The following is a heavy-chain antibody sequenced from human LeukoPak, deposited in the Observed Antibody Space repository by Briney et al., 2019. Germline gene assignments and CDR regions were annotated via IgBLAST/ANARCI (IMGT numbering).Heavy chain of an antibody. CDR1: GFTVSSNY. V-gene: IGHV3-53*04. D-gene: IGHD3-22*01. CDR2: IYSGGST. J-gene: IGHJ3*02. Sequence: GGSLRLSCAASGFTVSSNYMSWVRQAPGKGLEWVSVIYSGGSTYYADSVKGRFTISRHNSKNTLYLQMNSLRAEDTAVYYCASADAEYYYDSTDAFDIWGQGTMVTVSS. CDR3: ASADAEYYYDSTDAFDI.